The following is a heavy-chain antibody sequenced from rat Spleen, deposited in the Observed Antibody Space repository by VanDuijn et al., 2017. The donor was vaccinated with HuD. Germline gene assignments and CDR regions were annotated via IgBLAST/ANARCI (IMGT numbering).Heavy chain of an antibody. CDR3: ASLMYTPDYLGVMDA. CDR2: IIYDGSRT. J-gene: IGHJ4*01. CDR1: GFTFSDYG. V-gene: IGHV5S10*01. D-gene: IGHD1-6*01. Sequence: EVQLVESGGGLVQPGRSLKLSCAASGFTFSDYGMAWVRQAPKKGLEWVATIIYDGSRTYYRDSVKGRFTISRYNTKSTLSLQMDSLRSEDTATYYCASLMYTPDYLGVMDAWGQGASVTVSS.